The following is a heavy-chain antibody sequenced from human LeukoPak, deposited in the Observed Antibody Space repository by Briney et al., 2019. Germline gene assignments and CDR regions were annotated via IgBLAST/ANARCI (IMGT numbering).Heavy chain of an antibody. CDR1: GFTFDDYG. CDR2: INWNGGST. D-gene: IGHD6-13*01. J-gene: IGHJ4*02. Sequence: GGSLRLSCAASGFTFDDYGMSWVRQAPGKGLEWVSGINWNGGSTGYADSVEGRFTVSRDNVKNSLYLQMNSLRADDTAVYYCARDFRSTSWYIGDYWGQGDQVTVSS. CDR3: ARDFRSTSWYIGDY. V-gene: IGHV3-20*04.